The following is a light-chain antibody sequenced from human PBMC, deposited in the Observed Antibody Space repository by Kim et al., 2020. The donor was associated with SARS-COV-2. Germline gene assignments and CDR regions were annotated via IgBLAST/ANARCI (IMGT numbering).Light chain of an antibody. CDR3: LQHNTYPIT. V-gene: IGKV1-17*01. Sequence: GSVDNRVPITCRASQDIRNDLGWYQQNPGRAPKRLIYGASSLQSGVPSRFSGSGSGTEFTLTISSLQPEDFATYFCLQHNTYPITFGQGTRLEIK. CDR2: GAS. J-gene: IGKJ5*01. CDR1: QDIRND.